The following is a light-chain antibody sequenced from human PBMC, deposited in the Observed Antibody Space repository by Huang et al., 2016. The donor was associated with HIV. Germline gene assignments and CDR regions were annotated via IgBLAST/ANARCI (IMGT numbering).Light chain of an antibody. J-gene: IGKJ4*01. Sequence: IVMTQTPATLPVSPGGRATLSCRASQSVSINLAWYQQKPGQTPRLIIYGSTTRATGVPARFSGSGSGTDFTLTINSLQSEDFGIYYCQQYNNWHLTFGGGTKV. CDR1: QSVSIN. CDR3: QQYNNWHLT. V-gene: IGKV3-15*01. CDR2: GST.